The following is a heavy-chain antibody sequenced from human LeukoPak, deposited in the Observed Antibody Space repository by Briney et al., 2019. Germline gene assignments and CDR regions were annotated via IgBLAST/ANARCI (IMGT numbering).Heavy chain of an antibody. CDR1: GFTFSSYS. CDR2: ISSSSSTI. D-gene: IGHD2-2*01. V-gene: IGHV3-48*01. CDR3: ARTPLRYCSSASCYDGYYYMDV. Sequence: GGSLRLSCAASGFTFSSYSMNWVRQAPGKGLEWVSYISSSSSTIYYADSVKGRFTISRDNAKNSLYLQMNSLRAEDTAVYYCARTPLRYCSSASCYDGYYYMDVWGKGTTVTVSS. J-gene: IGHJ6*03.